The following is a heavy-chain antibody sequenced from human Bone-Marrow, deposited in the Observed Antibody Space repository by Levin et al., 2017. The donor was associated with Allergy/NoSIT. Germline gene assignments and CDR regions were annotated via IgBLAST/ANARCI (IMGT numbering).Heavy chain of an antibody. J-gene: IGHJ4*02. D-gene: IGHD6-6*01. Sequence: SGGSLRLSCAASGLTFSSYAMSWVRQAPGKGLEWVSTISGSGGSTNYADSVKGRLTISRDNSKDTLYLQMNSLRAEDTAVYYCAKDKGSYSSSSSYFDSWGQGTLVTVSS. CDR3: AKDKGSYSSSSSYFDS. CDR2: ISGSGGST. V-gene: IGHV3-23*01. CDR1: GLTFSSYA.